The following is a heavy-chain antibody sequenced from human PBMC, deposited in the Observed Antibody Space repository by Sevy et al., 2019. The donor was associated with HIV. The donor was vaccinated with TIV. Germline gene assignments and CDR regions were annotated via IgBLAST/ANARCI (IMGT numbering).Heavy chain of an antibody. V-gene: IGHV4-39*01. CDR1: GGSISSSSYY. J-gene: IGHJ4*02. Sequence: SETLSLTCTVSGGSISSSSYYWGWIRQPPGKGLEWIGSIYYSGSTYYNPSLKSRVTISVDTSKNQFSLKLSSVTAADTAVYYSARRAELLGELFSRGQGTLVTVSS. CDR3: ARRAELLGELFS. D-gene: IGHD3-16*01. CDR2: IYYSGST.